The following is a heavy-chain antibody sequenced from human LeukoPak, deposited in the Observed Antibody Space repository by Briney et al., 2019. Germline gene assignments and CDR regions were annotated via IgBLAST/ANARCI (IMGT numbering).Heavy chain of an antibody. CDR2: INPNSGGT. CDR3: ASDSSATGYSGPHYFDY. CDR1: GYTFTGYY. D-gene: IGHD5-12*01. V-gene: IGHV1-2*02. J-gene: IGHJ4*02. Sequence: GASVKVSCKASGYTFTGYYMHWLRQAPGQGLEWMGWINPNSGGTNYARKFQGRVAMTRDTSISTAYMELSRLRSDDTAVYYCASDSSATGYSGPHYFDYWGQGTLVTVSS.